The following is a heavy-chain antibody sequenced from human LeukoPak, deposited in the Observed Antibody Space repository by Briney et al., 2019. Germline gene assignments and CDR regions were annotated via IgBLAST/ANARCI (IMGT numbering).Heavy chain of an antibody. D-gene: IGHD2-15*01. CDR2: IIPILGTA. V-gene: IGHV1-69*04. Sequence: SVKVSCKASGYTFTTYGISWVRQAPGQGLEWMGRIIPILGTANYAQKFQGRVTITADKSTSTAYMELSSLRSEDTAVYYCARGGDIVVVVAASSPFDYWGQGTLVTVSS. CDR3: ARGGDIVVVVAASSPFDY. CDR1: GYTFTTYG. J-gene: IGHJ4*02.